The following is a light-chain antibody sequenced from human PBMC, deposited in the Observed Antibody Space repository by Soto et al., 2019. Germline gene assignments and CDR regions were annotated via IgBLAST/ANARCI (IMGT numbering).Light chain of an antibody. V-gene: IGLV1-47*02. J-gene: IGLJ2*01. Sequence: QPVLTQPPSASGTPGQRVTISCSGSTSNIGTNYVYWYQQLPGTAPRLLMYSTNKRPSGVPDRFSGSKSGTSAFLAITGLRSEDEANYYCAAWDDSLSGPVFGGGTKPHRP. CDR1: TSNIGTNY. CDR2: STN. CDR3: AAWDDSLSGPV.